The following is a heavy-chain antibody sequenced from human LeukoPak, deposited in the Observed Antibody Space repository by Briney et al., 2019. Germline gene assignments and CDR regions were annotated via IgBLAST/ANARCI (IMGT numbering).Heavy chain of an antibody. Sequence: ASVKVSCKASGGTLSRYAISWVRQAPGQGLEWMGGIIASFGTANYAQKFQGRVTISADESTSTAYMELSSLRSEDTAVYYCARVVTPRYCSSTSCYWKGWFDPWGQGTLVTVSS. CDR2: IIASFGTA. CDR3: ARVVTPRYCSSTSCYWKGWFDP. CDR1: GGTLSRYA. D-gene: IGHD2-2*01. J-gene: IGHJ5*02. V-gene: IGHV1-69*13.